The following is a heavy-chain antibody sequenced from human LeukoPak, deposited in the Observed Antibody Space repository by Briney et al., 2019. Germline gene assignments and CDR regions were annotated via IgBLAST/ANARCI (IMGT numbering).Heavy chain of an antibody. Sequence: GGSLRLSCAASGFTFISYGMHWVRQAPGKGLEWVAFIRYDGSNKYYADYVKGRFTISRDNSKNTLYMQMNSQRAEDTAVYSCGCAAVAGTGSVQHWGQGTLVTVSS. CDR1: GFTFISYG. CDR2: IRYDGSNK. CDR3: GCAAVAGTGSVQH. V-gene: IGHV3-30*02. D-gene: IGHD6-19*01. J-gene: IGHJ1*01.